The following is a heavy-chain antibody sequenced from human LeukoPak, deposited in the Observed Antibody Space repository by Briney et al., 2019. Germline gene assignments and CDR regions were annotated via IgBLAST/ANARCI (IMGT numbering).Heavy chain of an antibody. V-gene: IGHV1-69*04. J-gene: IGHJ5*02. CDR1: GGTFSSYA. D-gene: IGHD4-23*01. CDR2: IIPILGIA. CDR3: ARDYGGNSGWFDP. Sequence: SVKVSCKASGGTFSSYAISWVRQAPGQGLEWMGRIIPILGIANYAQKFQGRVTITADKSTSTAYMELSSLRSEDTAVYYCARDYGGNSGWFDPWGQGTLVTVSS.